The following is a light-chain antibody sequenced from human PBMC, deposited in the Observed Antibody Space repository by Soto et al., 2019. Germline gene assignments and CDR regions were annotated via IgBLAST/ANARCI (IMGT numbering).Light chain of an antibody. CDR3: TSYARDNNYL. Sequence: QSALTQPPSASGSPGQPVTISCTGTSSDVGGYDYVSWYRQYPGKAPKLLIYEVSKRPSGVPDRFSGSKTGNTASLTVSALQADDEAHDYCTSYARDNNYLFGTGTKLTVL. CDR1: SSDVGGYDY. V-gene: IGLV2-8*01. CDR2: EVS. J-gene: IGLJ3*02.